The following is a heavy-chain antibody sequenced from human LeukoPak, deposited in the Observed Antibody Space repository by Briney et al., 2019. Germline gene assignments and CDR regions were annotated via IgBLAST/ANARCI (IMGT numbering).Heavy chain of an antibody. V-gene: IGHV4-31*03. CDR1: GGSISSGVYY. CDR2: IYYSGSI. Sequence: KPSETLSLTCTVSGGSISSGVYYWSWIRQHPGKGLEWIGYIYYSGSIYYNPSLKSRVTISVDTSKNQFSLKLSSVTAADTAVYYCARDSSGYQGYFQHWGQGTLVTVSS. CDR3: ARDSSGYQGYFQH. D-gene: IGHD3-22*01. J-gene: IGHJ1*01.